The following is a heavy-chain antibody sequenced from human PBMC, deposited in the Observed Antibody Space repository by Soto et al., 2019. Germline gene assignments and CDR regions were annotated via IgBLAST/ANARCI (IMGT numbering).Heavy chain of an antibody. CDR3: AKNRQGAYSPIDY. CDR1: GFTFNNYA. V-gene: IGHV3-23*01. D-gene: IGHD4-4*01. J-gene: IGHJ4*02. CDR2: ISGSGDST. Sequence: EVQLLESGGGLVQPGGSLRLSCAASGFTFNNYAMSWVRQAPGKGLEWVSSISGSGDSTYYADSVKGRFTISRDNSKNTLFLLMNSLRVEDTAIYYCAKNRQGAYSPIDYWGQGTLVPVSS.